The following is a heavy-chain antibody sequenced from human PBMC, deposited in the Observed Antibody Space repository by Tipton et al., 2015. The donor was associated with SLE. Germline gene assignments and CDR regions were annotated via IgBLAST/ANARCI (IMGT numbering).Heavy chain of an antibody. CDR2: IWYDGSNK. Sequence: LRLSCAASGFTFSSYGMHWVRQAPGKGLEWVAVIWYDGSNKYYADSVKGRFTISRDNSKNTLYLQMNSLRAEDTAVYYCASSLHSSSPSDYWGQGTLVTVSS. V-gene: IGHV3-33*08. J-gene: IGHJ4*02. CDR3: ASSLHSSSPSDY. CDR1: GFTFSSYG. D-gene: IGHD6-6*01.